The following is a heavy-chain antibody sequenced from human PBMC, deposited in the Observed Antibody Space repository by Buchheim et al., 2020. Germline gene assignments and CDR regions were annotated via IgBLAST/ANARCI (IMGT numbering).Heavy chain of an antibody. V-gene: IGHV3-48*04. CDR3: ARDRHDILTGYQSFDI. CDR1: GFTFSSYS. CDR2: ISSSSSTT. Sequence: EVQLVESGGGLVQPGGSLRLSCAASGFTFSSYSMNWVRQAPGKGLEWGSYISSSSSTTYYADSVKGRFTIARDNAKNEMYLQMNSLRAEDTAVYYCARDRHDILTGYQSFDIWGQGT. J-gene: IGHJ3*02. D-gene: IGHD3-9*01.